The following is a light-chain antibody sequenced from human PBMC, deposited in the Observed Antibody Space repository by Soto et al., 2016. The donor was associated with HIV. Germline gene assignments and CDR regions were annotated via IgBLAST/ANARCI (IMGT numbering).Light chain of an antibody. Sequence: SYGLTQAPSVSVSPRQTASITCSGDNLGKKYASWYQQKPGQSPVLVIYQDYRRPSGIPERFSGSKSGNTATLTIGETQAMDEADYYCQAWDTSSVLFGGGTKLTVL. V-gene: IGLV3-1*01. J-gene: IGLJ2*01. CDR3: QAWDTSSVL. CDR1: NLGKKY. CDR2: QDY.